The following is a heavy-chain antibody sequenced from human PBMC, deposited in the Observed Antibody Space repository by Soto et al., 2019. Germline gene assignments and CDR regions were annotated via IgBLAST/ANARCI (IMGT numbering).Heavy chain of an antibody. D-gene: IGHD3-10*01. J-gene: IGHJ4*02. V-gene: IGHV3-23*01. CDR3: AKDNYFGSGTYYGTFDY. Sequence: EVQLLESGGGLVQPGGSLRLSCAASGFTFSSYGMSWVRQAPGKRLEWVSAISGSGTITYYADSVKGRFTISRDNSKNTLYLQMNSLRAEDTAVYYCAKDNYFGSGTYYGTFDYWGQGTPVTVSS. CDR1: GFTFSSYG. CDR2: ISGSGTIT.